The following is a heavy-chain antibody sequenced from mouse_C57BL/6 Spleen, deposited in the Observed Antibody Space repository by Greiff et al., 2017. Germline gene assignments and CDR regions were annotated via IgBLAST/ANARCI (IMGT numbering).Heavy chain of an antibody. CDR2: ITYDGSN. Sequence: EVKLVESGPGLVKPSQSLSLTCSVTGYSFTSGYYWNWIRQFPGNKLEWMGYITYDGSNNYNPSLTNRTSFTPATSQNHFCLNLKSVTTEETATYYGARTRAYYGSSYGYFDYWGQGTTLTVSS. J-gene: IGHJ2*01. CDR3: ARTRAYYGSSYGYFDY. D-gene: IGHD1-1*01. CDR1: GYSFTSGYY. V-gene: IGHV3-6*01.